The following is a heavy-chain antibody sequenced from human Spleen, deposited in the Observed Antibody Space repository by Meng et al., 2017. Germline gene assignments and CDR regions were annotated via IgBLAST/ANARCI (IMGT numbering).Heavy chain of an antibody. J-gene: IGHJ4*02. D-gene: IGHD6-13*01. Sequence: QAGGVGYLKAYGTLSLSCAVDGGLFSGYYWSWIRQPPGKGLEWIGEINNSGSTNYNPSLKSRVTISVDTSKNQFSLKLSSVTAADTAVYYCARSIAAVPFDYWGQGTLVTVSS. V-gene: IGHV4-34*01. CDR3: ARSIAAVPFDY. CDR1: GGLFSGYY. CDR2: INNSGST.